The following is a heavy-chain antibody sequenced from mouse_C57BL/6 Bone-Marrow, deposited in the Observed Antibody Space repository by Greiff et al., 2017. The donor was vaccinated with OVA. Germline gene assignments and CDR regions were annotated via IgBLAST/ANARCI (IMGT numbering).Heavy chain of an antibody. D-gene: IGHD5-5*01. J-gene: IGHJ4*01. V-gene: IGHV1-55*01. Sequence: VQLQQPGAELVKPGASVKMSCKASGYTFTSYWITWVKQRPGQGLAWIGDIYPGSGSTNYNEKFKSKATLTVDTSSSTAYMQLSSLTSEDSAVYYCARGGDYLYAMDYWGQGTSVTVSS. CDR1: GYTFTSYW. CDR2: IYPGSGST. CDR3: ARGGDYLYAMDY.